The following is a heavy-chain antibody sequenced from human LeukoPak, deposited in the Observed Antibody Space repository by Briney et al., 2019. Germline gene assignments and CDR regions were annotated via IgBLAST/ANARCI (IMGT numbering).Heavy chain of an antibody. Sequence: SQTLSLTCTVSGGSISSGSYYWSWIRQPAGKGLEWIGRIYTSGSTNYNPSLKSRVTISVDTSKNQFSLKLSSVTAADTAVYYCARAETVHYYYYYMDVWGKGTTVTVSS. CDR2: IYTSGST. V-gene: IGHV4-61*02. J-gene: IGHJ6*03. CDR1: GGSISSGSYY. CDR3: ARAETVHYYYYYMDV. D-gene: IGHD4-11*01.